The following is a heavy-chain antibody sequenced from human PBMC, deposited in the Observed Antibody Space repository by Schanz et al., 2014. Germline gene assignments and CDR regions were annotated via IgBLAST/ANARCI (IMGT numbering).Heavy chain of an antibody. CDR3: ARVLGGDEGLDQ. CDR1: GFTFSDYW. CDR2: ISGDGTTT. V-gene: IGHV3-74*02. Sequence: VHLVESGGGLVKPGGSLRLSCAASGFTFSDYWMHWVRQPPGEGLVSVSRISGDGTTTSYADSVKGRFTISRDNPKNSLCLQMNSLRAEDTALYYCARVLGGDEGLDQWGQGTLVTVSS. J-gene: IGHJ4*02. D-gene: IGHD4-17*01.